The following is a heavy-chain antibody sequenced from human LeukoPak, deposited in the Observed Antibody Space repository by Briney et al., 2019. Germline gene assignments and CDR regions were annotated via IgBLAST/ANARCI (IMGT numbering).Heavy chain of an antibody. D-gene: IGHD4-23*01. J-gene: IGHJ6*03. Sequence: SETLSLTCTVSGGSISSSSYYWGWIRQPPGKGLEWIGSIYYSGSTYYNPSLKSRVTISVDTSKNQFSLKLSSVTAADTAVYYCARAYGGNYYYYYYMDVWGKGTTVTVSS. CDR2: IYYSGST. CDR3: ARAYGGNYYYYYYMDV. CDR1: GGSISSSSYY. V-gene: IGHV4-39*07.